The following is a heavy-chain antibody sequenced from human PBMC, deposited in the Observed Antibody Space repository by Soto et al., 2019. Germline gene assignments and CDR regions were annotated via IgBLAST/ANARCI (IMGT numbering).Heavy chain of an antibody. V-gene: IGHV3-33*01. CDR1: GFTFSSYG. D-gene: IGHD3-22*01. J-gene: IGHJ4*02. CDR2: IWYDGSNK. Sequence: QVQLVESGGGVVQPGRSLRLSCAASGFTFSSYGMHWVRQAPGKGLEWVAVIWYDGSNKYYADSVKGRFTISRDNSKNTLYLQMNSLRAEDTAVYYCARGDLRTVTYYYDSSGSYYDYWGQGTLVTVSS. CDR3: ARGDLRTVTYYYDSSGSYYDY.